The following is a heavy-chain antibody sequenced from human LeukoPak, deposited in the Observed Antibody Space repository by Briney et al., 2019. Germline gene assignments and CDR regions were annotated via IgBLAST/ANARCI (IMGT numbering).Heavy chain of an antibody. CDR1: GASISGSGYY. CDR2: IYSSGST. V-gene: IGHV4-39*01. CDR3: AKSGGYGLIDY. J-gene: IGHJ4*02. D-gene: IGHD1-26*01. Sequence: SETLSLTCTVPGASISGSGYYWGWIRQPPGKGLEWIGSIYSSGSTYYNASLQSRVTISIETSKNQISLRLNSVTAADTAMYYCAKSGGYGLIDYWGQGTLVTVSS.